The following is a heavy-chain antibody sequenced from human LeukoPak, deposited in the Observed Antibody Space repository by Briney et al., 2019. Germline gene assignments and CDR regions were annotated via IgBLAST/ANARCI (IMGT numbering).Heavy chain of an antibody. D-gene: IGHD7-27*01. CDR2: IYYSGST. J-gene: IGHJ4*02. Sequence: PSETLSLTCTVSGGSISSYYWNWIRQPPGKGLEWIGYIYYSGSTEYNPSLRSRVTISLDMSTHQFSLNLTSVTAADTAVYYCATNTGTVFDYWGQGALVTVSS. CDR1: GGSISSYY. V-gene: IGHV4-59*01. CDR3: ATNTGTVFDY.